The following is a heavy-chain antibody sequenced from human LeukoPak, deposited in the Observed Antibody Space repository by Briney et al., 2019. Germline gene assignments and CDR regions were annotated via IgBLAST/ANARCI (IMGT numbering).Heavy chain of an antibody. CDR2: IYYSGST. V-gene: IGHV4-39*01. D-gene: IGHD6-13*01. Sequence: SETLSLTCTVSGGSISSSSYYWGWIRQPPGKGLEWIGSIYYSGSTYYNPSLKSRVTISVDTSKNQFCLKLNSVTAADTAVYYCARHFERVRNSWYHDYWGQGTLVTVSS. CDR3: ARHFERVRNSWYHDY. CDR1: GGSISSSSYY. J-gene: IGHJ4*02.